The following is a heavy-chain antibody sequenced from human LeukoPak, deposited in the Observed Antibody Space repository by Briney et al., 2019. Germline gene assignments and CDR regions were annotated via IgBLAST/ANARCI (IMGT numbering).Heavy chain of an antibody. Sequence: SVKVSCKASGGTFSSYAISWVRQAPGQGLEWMGRIIPIFGTANYAQKFQGRVTITTDESTSTAYMELSSLRSEDTAVYYCARDDYDSSGYYRYWGQGTLVTVSS. CDR1: GGTFSSYA. D-gene: IGHD3-22*01. CDR3: ARDDYDSSGYYRY. J-gene: IGHJ4*02. V-gene: IGHV1-69*05. CDR2: IIPIFGTA.